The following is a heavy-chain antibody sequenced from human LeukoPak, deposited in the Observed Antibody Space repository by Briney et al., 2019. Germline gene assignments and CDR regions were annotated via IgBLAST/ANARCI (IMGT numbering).Heavy chain of an antibody. J-gene: IGHJ4*02. V-gene: IGHV1-18*01. CDR2: ISPYNGNT. CDR1: GYIFTSYG. CDR3: ARGPLVVVAHPYYFDY. D-gene: IGHD2-15*01. Sequence: GASVKVSCKTSGYIFTSYGISWVRQAPGQGLEWMGWISPYNGNTKYAQKLQGRVTMTTDTSTSTAYMELRSLRSDDTAVYFCARGPLVVVAHPYYFDYWGQGTLVTVSS.